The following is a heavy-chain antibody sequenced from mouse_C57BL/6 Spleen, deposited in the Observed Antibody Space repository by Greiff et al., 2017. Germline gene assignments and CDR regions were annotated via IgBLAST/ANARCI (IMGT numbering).Heavy chain of an antibody. J-gene: IGHJ1*03. CDR1: GYTFTSYW. CDR3: ARDGNWYFDV. V-gene: IGHV1-55*01. D-gene: IGHD2-1*01. Sequence: QVHVKQPGAELVKPGASVKMSCKASGYTFTSYWITWVKQRPGQGLEWIGDIYPGSGSTNYNEKFKSKATLTVDTSSSTAYMQLSSLTSEDSAVYYCARDGNWYFDVWGTGTTVTVSS. CDR2: IYPGSGST.